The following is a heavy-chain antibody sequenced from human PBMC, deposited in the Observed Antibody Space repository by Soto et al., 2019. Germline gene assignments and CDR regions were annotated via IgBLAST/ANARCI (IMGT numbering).Heavy chain of an antibody. J-gene: IGHJ3*02. CDR2: IYWDDDK. CDR3: AHTLHADVLRYFDWFVAFDI. Sequence: SGPTLVNPTQTLTLTCTFSGFSLSTSGVGVGWIRQPPGKALEWLALIYWDDDKRYSPSLKSRLTITKDTSKNQVVLTMTNMDPVDTATYYCAHTLHADVLRYFDWFVAFDIWGQGTMVTVSS. CDR1: GFSLSTSGVG. D-gene: IGHD3-9*01. V-gene: IGHV2-5*02.